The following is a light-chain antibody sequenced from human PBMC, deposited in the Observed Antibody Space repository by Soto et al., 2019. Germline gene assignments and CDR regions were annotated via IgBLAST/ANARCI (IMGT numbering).Light chain of an antibody. J-gene: IGKJ4*01. Sequence: DIQMPQSPSSLSASVGDRVTITCRASQSISRYLNWYQQKPGKAPKFLIYAASSLQSGVPSRFSGSGSGTDITLTISSLKPEDFATYYCQQSYSTPLTFGGGTKVDIK. CDR1: QSISRY. V-gene: IGKV1-39*01. CDR2: AAS. CDR3: QQSYSTPLT.